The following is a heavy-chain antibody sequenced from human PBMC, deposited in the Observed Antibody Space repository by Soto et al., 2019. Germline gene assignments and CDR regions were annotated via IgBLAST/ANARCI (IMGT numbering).Heavy chain of an antibody. CDR1: GYTFSNYG. Sequence: GASVKVSCKASGYTFSNYGISWVRQAPGQGLEWMGWISAYNGNTKYAQKLQGRVTMTTDTSTSTAYMELSSLRSDDTAVYYCAGQYSSSWYESDYWGQGTSVTVSS. J-gene: IGHJ4*02. CDR3: AGQYSSSWYESDY. D-gene: IGHD6-13*01. CDR2: ISAYNGNT. V-gene: IGHV1-18*01.